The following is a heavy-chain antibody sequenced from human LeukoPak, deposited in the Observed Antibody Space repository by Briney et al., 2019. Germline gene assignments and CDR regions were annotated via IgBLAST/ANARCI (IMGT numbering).Heavy chain of an antibody. CDR2: IYYSGST. D-gene: IGHD6-13*01. V-gene: IGHV4-61*01. Sequence: KPSETLSLTCTVSGGSVSSGSYYWSWIRQPPGKGLEWIGYIYYSGSTNYNPSLESRVTISVDTSKNQFSLKLSSVIAADTAVYYCARDGTYSSSWTHYYYYYMDVWGKGTTVTVSS. CDR1: GGSVSSGSYY. CDR3: ARDGTYSSSWTHYYYYYMDV. J-gene: IGHJ6*03.